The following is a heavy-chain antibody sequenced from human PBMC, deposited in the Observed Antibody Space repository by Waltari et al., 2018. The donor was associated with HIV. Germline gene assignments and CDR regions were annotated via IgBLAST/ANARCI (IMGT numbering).Heavy chain of an antibody. V-gene: IGHV4-4*07. CDR3: ATTYSGSYFAY. J-gene: IGHJ4*02. Sequence: QVQLQESGPGLVTHSETLSLHCPVSGGSISSYYWSWIRQPAGKGLEWIGRIYTSGRTNYNPSLKSRVTMSVDTSKNQFSLKLSSVTAADTAVYYCATTYSGSYFAYWGQGTLVTVSS. CDR2: IYTSGRT. CDR1: GGSISSYY. D-gene: IGHD1-26*01.